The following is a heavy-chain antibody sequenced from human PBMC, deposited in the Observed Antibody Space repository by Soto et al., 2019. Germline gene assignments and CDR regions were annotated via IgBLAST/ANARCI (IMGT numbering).Heavy chain of an antibody. Sequence: NPSETLSLTCIVSGGSISGSYCSWSRQSPGKGLEWLGYVYYTGSTNYSPSLRSRVSISVDTSKNEFSLRLSSVTAADTAVYFCARSVAVPGAHIDYWGQGTQVTVSS. V-gene: IGHV4-59*01. J-gene: IGHJ4*02. CDR3: ARSVAVPGAHIDY. CDR1: GGSISGSY. CDR2: VYYTGST. D-gene: IGHD6-19*01.